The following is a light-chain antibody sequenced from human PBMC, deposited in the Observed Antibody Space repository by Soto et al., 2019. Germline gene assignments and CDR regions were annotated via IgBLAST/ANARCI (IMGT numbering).Light chain of an antibody. CDR3: QEYKNAPLT. CDR2: AAS. V-gene: IGKV1-9*01. Sequence: DIQLTQSPSFLSASVGDRVTITCGASQGISSYLAWYQQKPGKAPKLLIYAASTLQSGVPSRFSGSGSGTDFTLTASSLQPEDVATYYCQEYKNAPLTFGGGTKVDIK. J-gene: IGKJ4*01. CDR1: QGISSY.